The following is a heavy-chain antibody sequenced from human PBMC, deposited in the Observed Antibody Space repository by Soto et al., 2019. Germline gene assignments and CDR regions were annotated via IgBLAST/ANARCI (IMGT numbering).Heavy chain of an antibody. CDR1: RYSFTSNL. CDR2: INPADSDI. V-gene: IGHV5-51*01. J-gene: IGHJ4*02. CDR3: ARHSREEKGGTIRRLDY. Sequence: PGESRNMLCDASRYSFTSNLIGCVAQMTGPGLEWMVIINPADSDIQYPPYVQGQVTISADKTITAVYVQWSSRQAWDTAMYYCARHSREEKGGTIRRLDYWGQGIPVAV. D-gene: IGHD2-2*01.